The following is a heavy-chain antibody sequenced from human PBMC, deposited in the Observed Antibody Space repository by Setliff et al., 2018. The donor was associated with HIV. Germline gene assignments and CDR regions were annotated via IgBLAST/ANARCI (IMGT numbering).Heavy chain of an antibody. D-gene: IGHD3-3*01. CDR3: ARLRGSYDFSNWFDP. CDR1: GYSMSSGYY. Sequence: PSETLSLTCGVSGYSMSSGYYWGWIRQPPGKGLEWIGNVYHTGSTYYNPSLNSRVTLSVDRSKNQFSLKLSSVSAADTAVYYCARLRGSYDFSNWFDPWGQGTQVTVS. J-gene: IGHJ5*02. CDR2: VYHTGST. V-gene: IGHV4-38-2*01.